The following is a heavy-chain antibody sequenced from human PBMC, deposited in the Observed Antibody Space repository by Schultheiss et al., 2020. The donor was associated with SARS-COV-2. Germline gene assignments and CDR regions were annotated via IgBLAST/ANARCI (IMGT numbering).Heavy chain of an antibody. D-gene: IGHD3-22*01. CDR3: TTAPYYYDSSGYDGFYYYYGMDV. CDR2: IKSKTDGGTT. CDR1: GFTFSNAW. Sequence: GESLKISCAASGFTFSNAWMSWVRQAPGKGLEWVGRIKSKTDGGTTDYAAPVKGRFTISRDDSKNTLYLQMNSLKTEDTAVYYCTTAPYYYDSSGYDGFYYYYGMDVWGQGTTVTVSS. J-gene: IGHJ6*02. V-gene: IGHV3-15*01.